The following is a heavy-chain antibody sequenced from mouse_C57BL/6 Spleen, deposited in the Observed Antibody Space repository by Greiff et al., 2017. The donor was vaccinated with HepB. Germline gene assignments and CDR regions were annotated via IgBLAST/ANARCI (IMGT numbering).Heavy chain of an antibody. J-gene: IGHJ2*01. CDR3: ARDWDYDPFDY. D-gene: IGHD2-4*01. CDR1: GYTFTSYG. V-gene: IGHV1-81*01. CDR2: IYPRSGNT. Sequence: QVQLKESGAELARPGASVKLSCKASGYTFTSYGISWVKQRTGQGLEWIGEIYPRSGNTYYNEKFKGKATLTADKSSSTAYMELRSLTSEDSAVYFCARDWDYDPFDYWGQGTTLTVSS.